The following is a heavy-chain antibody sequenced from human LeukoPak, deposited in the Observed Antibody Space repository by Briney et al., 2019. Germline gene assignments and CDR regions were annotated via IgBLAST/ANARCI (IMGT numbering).Heavy chain of an antibody. V-gene: IGHV1-8*01. Sequence: VASVKVSCKASGYTFTSYDINGVRQATGQGLEWMGWMNPNSGNTGYAQKFRGRVAMTRNTSISTAYMELSSLRSEDTAVYYCARGYSSGTFDYWGQGTLVTVSS. D-gene: IGHD6-19*01. CDR3: ARGYSSGTFDY. J-gene: IGHJ4*02. CDR2: MNPNSGNT. CDR1: GYTFTSYD.